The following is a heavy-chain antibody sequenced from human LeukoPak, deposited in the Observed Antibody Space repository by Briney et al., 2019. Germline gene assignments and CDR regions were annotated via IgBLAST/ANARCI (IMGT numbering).Heavy chain of an antibody. CDR1: GFNFSDFY. Sequence: GGSLRLSCAASGFNFSDFYMGWIRQAPGKGLEWISSISNGGGAIYYSDSVKGRFTMSRDNAKNSLFLQVDSLRAEDTALYYCARVRSGYYFDYWAREPWSPSPQ. J-gene: IGHJ4*02. CDR2: ISNGGGAI. D-gene: IGHD3-22*01. V-gene: IGHV3-11*01. CDR3: ARVRSGYYFDY.